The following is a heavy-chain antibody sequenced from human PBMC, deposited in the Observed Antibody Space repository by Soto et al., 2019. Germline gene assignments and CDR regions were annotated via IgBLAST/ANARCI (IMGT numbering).Heavy chain of an antibody. CDR2: IYYSGST. D-gene: IGHD3-10*01. Sequence: QMQMQESGPGLVKPSETLSLTCTVSGVSIVSSSWYWDWIRQPPGKGLEWIGSIYYSGSTHYNPCLRSRVTISADTSTNQCSLKLSSVTAADTAVDYGARRVTMVRGILIAWFDPWGHGTLVTVSS. V-gene: IGHV4-39*01. CDR3: ARRVTMVRGILIAWFDP. CDR1: GVSIVSSSWY. J-gene: IGHJ5*02.